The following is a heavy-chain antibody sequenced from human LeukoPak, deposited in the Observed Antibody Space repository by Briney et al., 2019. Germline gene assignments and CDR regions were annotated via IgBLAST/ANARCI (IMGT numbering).Heavy chain of an antibody. Sequence: GGSLRLSCAASGFTFSSYAMSWVRQAPGKGLEWVSAISGSGGSTYYADSVKGRFTISRDKSKNTLYLQMNSLRAEDTAVYYCATKRRQLVPYFDYWGQGTLVTVSS. V-gene: IGHV3-23*01. CDR3: ATKRRQLVPYFDY. J-gene: IGHJ4*02. CDR1: GFTFSSYA. CDR2: ISGSGGST. D-gene: IGHD6-6*01.